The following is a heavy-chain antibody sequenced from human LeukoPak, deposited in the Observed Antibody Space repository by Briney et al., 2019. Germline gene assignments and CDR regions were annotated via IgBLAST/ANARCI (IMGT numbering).Heavy chain of an antibody. J-gene: IGHJ5*02. CDR2: IWYDGSNK. CDR3: ARDPCSGGSCYWFDP. D-gene: IGHD2-15*01. CDR1: GFTFSSYG. V-gene: IGHV3-33*01. Sequence: GGSLRLSCAASGFTFSSYGMHWVLQAPGKGLEWVAVIWYDGSNKYYADSVKGRFTISRDNSKNTLYLQMNSLRAEDTAVYYCARDPCSGGSCYWFDPWGQGTLVTVSS.